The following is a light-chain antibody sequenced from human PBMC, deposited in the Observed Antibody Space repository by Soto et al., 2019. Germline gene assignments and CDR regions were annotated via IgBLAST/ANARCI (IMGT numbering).Light chain of an antibody. Sequence: EIVLTQSPATLSLSPGERATLSCRASQSVDTFLAWYQQKPGRTPRLLIYDTSNGATGIPPRFSGSGSGTDFTLTISRLEPEDFAVYYCQVRTEWPPFMYSFGQGTKLEVK. J-gene: IGKJ2*01. V-gene: IGKV3-11*01. CDR1: QSVDTF. CDR3: QVRTEWPPFMYS. CDR2: DTS.